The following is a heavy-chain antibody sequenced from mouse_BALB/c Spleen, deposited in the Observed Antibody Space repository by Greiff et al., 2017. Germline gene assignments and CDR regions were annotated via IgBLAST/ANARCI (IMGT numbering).Heavy chain of an antibody. D-gene: IGHD2-3*01. CDR2: IYPGDGDT. Sequence: VKLQESGAELARPGASVKLSCKASGYTFTSYWMQWVKQRPGQGLEWIGAIYPGDGDTRYTQKFKGKATLTADKSSSTAYMQLSSLASEDSAVYYCARYDVYYYAMDYWGQGTSVTVSS. CDR1: GYTFTSYW. V-gene: IGHV1-87*01. CDR3: ARYDVYYYAMDY. J-gene: IGHJ4*01.